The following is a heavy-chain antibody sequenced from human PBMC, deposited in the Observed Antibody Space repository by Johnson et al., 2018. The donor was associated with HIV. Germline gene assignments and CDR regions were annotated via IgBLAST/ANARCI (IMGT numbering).Heavy chain of an antibody. CDR3: ARIPGSGWEHDAFDI. CDR1: AFSFSGYA. Sequence: QVQLVESGGGLVQPGGSLRLSCTSAFSFSGYAMHWVRQAPGKGLEWVAVVSYDASNKYYADSVKGRFTISRDNAKNSLYLQMNSLRAEDTAVYYCARIPGSGWEHDAFDIWGQGTMVTVSS. D-gene: IGHD6-19*01. CDR2: VSYDASNK. V-gene: IGHV3-30*04. J-gene: IGHJ3*02.